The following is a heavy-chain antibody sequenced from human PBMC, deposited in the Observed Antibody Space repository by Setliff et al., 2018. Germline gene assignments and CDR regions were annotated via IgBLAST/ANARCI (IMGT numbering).Heavy chain of an antibody. CDR2: TIPMFGTT. CDR1: GDSFSNYA. J-gene: IGHJ6*03. Sequence: ASVKVSCKASGDSFSNYAISWVRQAPGQGLEWMGGTIPMFGTTDYSQKFQGRVTIITDESTSTAFMQLSSLRSEDTAVYYCVREGVDTRSSTDYRYYMDVWGTGTTVTVSS. CDR3: VREGVDTRSSTDYRYYMDV. D-gene: IGHD5-18*01. V-gene: IGHV1-69*05.